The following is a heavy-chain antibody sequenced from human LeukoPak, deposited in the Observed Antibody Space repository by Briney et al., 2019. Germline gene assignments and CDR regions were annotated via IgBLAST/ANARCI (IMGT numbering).Heavy chain of an antibody. CDR3: AKDRGPLYYYYMDV. CDR1: GFTFSSYS. V-gene: IGHV3-21*04. CDR2: ISSSSSYI. Sequence: GGSLRLSCAASGFTFSSYSMNWVRQAPGKGLEWVSSISSSSSYIYYADSVKGRFTISRDNAKNSLYLQMNSLRAEDTALYYCAKDRGPLYYYYMDVWGKGTTVTISS. J-gene: IGHJ6*03.